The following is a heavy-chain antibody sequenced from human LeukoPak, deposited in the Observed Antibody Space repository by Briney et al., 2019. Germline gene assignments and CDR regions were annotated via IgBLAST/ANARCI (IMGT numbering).Heavy chain of an antibody. CDR2: IHHDGRT. CDR3: ARKPEPQDYGDTVNAYDL. J-gene: IGHJ3*01. D-gene: IGHD4-17*01. Sequence: SETLSLTCAVYGGSLSGHYWSWIRQSPGKGLEWIGDIHHDGRTKYSPSLKSRVTILLDTSKNEVSLRLTPVTAADTALYFCARKPEPQDYGDTVNAYDLWGQGTMVIVSS. CDR1: GGSLSGHY. V-gene: IGHV4-34*01.